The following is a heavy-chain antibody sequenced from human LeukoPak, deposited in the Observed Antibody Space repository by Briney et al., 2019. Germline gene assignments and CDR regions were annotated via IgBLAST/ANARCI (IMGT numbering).Heavy chain of an antibody. V-gene: IGHV1-2*02. Sequence: ASVKVSCKASGYTFTGYYMHWVRQAPGQGLEWMGWISPNSGGTNYAQKFQGRVTMTRDTSISTAYMELSRLRSDDTAVYYCARASFPTRYYDSSGPNDYWGQGTLVTVSS. CDR1: GYTFTGYY. J-gene: IGHJ4*02. CDR3: ARASFPTRYYDSSGPNDY. D-gene: IGHD3-22*01. CDR2: ISPNSGGT.